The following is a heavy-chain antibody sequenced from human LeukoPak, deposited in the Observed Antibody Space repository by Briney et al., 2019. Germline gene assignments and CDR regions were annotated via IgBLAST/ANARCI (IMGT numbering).Heavy chain of an antibody. Sequence: PGGSLRLSCAASGFTFSNYGMSWVRQAPGKGLEWVSRISGSGGTAYYADSVKGRLTISRDNAKNTLWLQMTSLRAEDTAVYYCAKWTAVPTNDYWGQGTLVTVSS. CDR1: GFTFSNYG. CDR2: ISGSGGTA. J-gene: IGHJ4*02. CDR3: AKWTAVPTNDY. V-gene: IGHV3-23*01. D-gene: IGHD5-12*01.